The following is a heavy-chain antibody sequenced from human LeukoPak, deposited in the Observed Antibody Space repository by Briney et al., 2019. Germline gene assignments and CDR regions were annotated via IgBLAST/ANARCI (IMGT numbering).Heavy chain of an antibody. V-gene: IGHV4-4*07. CDR2: IHTSVST. Sequence: TSETLSLTCTVSGGSISNYHWSWIRQPAGKGLEWIGQIHTSVSTNYNPPLKRRVTMSIDTPENQLSLTIRSVTAADTAVYYCARRDISSGWSFDYWGQGTLVTVSS. D-gene: IGHD6-19*01. CDR1: GGSISNYH. CDR3: ARRDISSGWSFDY. J-gene: IGHJ4*02.